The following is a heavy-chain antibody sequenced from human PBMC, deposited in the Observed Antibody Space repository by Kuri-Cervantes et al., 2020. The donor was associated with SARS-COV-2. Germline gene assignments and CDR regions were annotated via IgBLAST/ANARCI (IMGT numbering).Heavy chain of an antibody. V-gene: IGHV1-8*01. CDR3: ARADDFWSGYSLHYYYYGMDV. Sequence: ASVKVSCKASGYTFTTYDINWVRQATGQGLEWMGWMNPNSGNTGYAQKFQGRVTMTRNTSISTAYMELSSLRSEDTAVYYCARADDFWSGYSLHYYYYGMDVWGQGTTVTVSS. D-gene: IGHD3-3*01. J-gene: IGHJ6*02. CDR2: MNPNSGNT. CDR1: GYTFTTYD.